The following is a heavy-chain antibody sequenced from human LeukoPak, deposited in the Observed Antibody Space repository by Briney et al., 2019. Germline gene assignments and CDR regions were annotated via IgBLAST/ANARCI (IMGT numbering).Heavy chain of an antibody. Sequence: PSETLSLTCTVSGGSISSYYWSWIRQTARKGLEWIGRIYTSGSTNYNPSLKSRVTMSVDTSKNQFSLKLSSVTAADTAVYYCARVPTLVAPGASDIWGQGTLVTVSS. CDR1: GGSISSYY. V-gene: IGHV4-4*07. CDR3: ARVPTLVAPGASDI. CDR2: IYTSGST. D-gene: IGHD3-16*02. J-gene: IGHJ3*02.